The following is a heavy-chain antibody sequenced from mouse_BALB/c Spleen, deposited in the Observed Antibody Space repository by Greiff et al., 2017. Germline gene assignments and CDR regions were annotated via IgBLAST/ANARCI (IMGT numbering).Heavy chain of an antibody. CDR3: RRWDTSWFAY. V-gene: IGHV1-15*01. J-gene: IGHJ3*01. CDR2: IDPETGGT. CDR1: GYTFTDYE. D-gene: IGHD3-3*01. Sequence: QVQLLQSGAELVRPGASVTLSCKASGYTFTDYEMHWVKQRPVQGLEWIGAIDPETGGTGYTQKFKGKATVTADKSSSTAYMELRSLASEDSAVYYCRRWDTSWFAYWGQGTLVTVSA.